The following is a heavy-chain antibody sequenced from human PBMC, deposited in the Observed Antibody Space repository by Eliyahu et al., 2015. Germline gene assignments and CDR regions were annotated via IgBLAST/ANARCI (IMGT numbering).Heavy chain of an antibody. CDR3: ARHDTPGAXQD. V-gene: IGHV4-39*01. CDR2: IYYTGST. J-gene: IGHJ4*02. CDR1: GGSIXSXTYY. Sequence: QVQLQESGPGLVRPSETLSLTCTVXGGSIXSXTYYWCWIRQPPGKGLEWIGSIYYTGSTWYYPSLKSRVTISVDTSKNQFSLNLSSVTAADTAIYYCARHDTPGAXQDWAQGTLVTVSS. D-gene: IGHD7-27*01.